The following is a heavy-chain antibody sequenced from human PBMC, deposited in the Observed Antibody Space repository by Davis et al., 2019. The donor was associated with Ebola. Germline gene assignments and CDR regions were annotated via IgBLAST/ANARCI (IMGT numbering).Heavy chain of an antibody. D-gene: IGHD4-23*01. V-gene: IGHV1-69*04. CDR2: VIPILGIA. J-gene: IGHJ6*02. CDR1: GGTFSSYA. CDR3: ARDGGRGLYYYYYGMDV. Sequence: AASVKVFCKASGGTFSSYAISWVRQAPGQGLEWMGRVIPILGIANYAQKFQGRVTITADESTSTAYMELSSLRSEDTAVYYCARDGGRGLYYYYYGMDVWGQGTTVTVSS.